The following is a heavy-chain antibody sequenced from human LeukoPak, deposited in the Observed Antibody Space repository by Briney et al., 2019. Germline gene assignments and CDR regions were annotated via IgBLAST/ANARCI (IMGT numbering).Heavy chain of an antibody. CDR1: GFTFSSYG. V-gene: IGHV3-30*02. CDR3: AKAANYYDSSGYEY. J-gene: IGHJ4*02. CDR2: IRYDGSNK. Sequence: PGGSLRLSCAASGFTFSSYGMHWVRQATGKGLEWVAFIRYDGSNKYYADSVKGRFTISRDNSKNTLYLQMNSLRAEDTAVYYCAKAANYYDSSGYEYWGQGTLVTVSS. D-gene: IGHD3-22*01.